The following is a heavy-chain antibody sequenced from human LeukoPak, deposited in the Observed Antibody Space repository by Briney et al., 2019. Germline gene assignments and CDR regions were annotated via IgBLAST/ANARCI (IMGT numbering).Heavy chain of an antibody. CDR2: ISSNGGNT. Sequence: GGSLRLSCAASGFIFSSYAMHWVRQAPGKGLEYVSAISSNGGNTYYADSVKGRFTISRDNSKKTVYLQMGSVRVEDMAVYYCARARSGLLDYWGQGTLVTVSS. V-gene: IGHV3-64*02. CDR1: GFIFSSYA. CDR3: ARARSGLLDY. D-gene: IGHD3-16*01. J-gene: IGHJ4*02.